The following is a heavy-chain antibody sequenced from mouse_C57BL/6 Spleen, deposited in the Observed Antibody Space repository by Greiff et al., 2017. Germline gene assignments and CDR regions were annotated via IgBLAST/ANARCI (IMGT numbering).Heavy chain of an antibody. Sequence: VQLQQPGAELVRPGSSVKLSCKASGYTFTSYWMHWVKQRPIQGLEWIGNIDPSDSETHYNQKFKDKATLTVDKSSSTAYMQLSSLTSEDAAVYYCARSHYYGSSYESYWYFDVGGTGTTVTVSS. D-gene: IGHD1-1*01. V-gene: IGHV1-52*01. CDR3: ARSHYYGSSYESYWYFDV. CDR2: IDPSDSET. CDR1: GYTFTSYW. J-gene: IGHJ1*03.